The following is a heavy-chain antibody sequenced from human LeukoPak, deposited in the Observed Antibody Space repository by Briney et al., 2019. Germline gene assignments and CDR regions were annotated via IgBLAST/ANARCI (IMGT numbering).Heavy chain of an antibody. CDR1: GGSISSYY. CDR2: IYYSGST. J-gene: IGHJ3*02. Sequence: PSETLSLTCTVSGGSISSYYWSWIWQPPGKGLEWIGYIYYSGSTNYNPSLKSRVTISVDTSKNQFSLKLSSVTAADTAVYYCASGITMTGDAFGIWGQGTMVTVSS. D-gene: IGHD3-22*01. CDR3: ASGITMTGDAFGI. V-gene: IGHV4-59*01.